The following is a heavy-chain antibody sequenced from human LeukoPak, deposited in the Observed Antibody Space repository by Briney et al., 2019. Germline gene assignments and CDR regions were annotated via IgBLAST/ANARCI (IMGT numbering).Heavy chain of an antibody. D-gene: IGHD2-21*02. CDR3: ARDSGVAYCGGDCSHDAFDI. Sequence: PSETLSLTCTVSGGSISSGSYYWGWLRQPAGTGLEWIGRIYTSGSTNYIPSLKSRVTISVDTSKNQFSLKLSSVTAADTAVYYCARDSGVAYCGGDCSHDAFDIWGQGTMVTVSS. J-gene: IGHJ3*02. CDR2: IYTSGST. CDR1: GGSISSGSYY. V-gene: IGHV4-61*02.